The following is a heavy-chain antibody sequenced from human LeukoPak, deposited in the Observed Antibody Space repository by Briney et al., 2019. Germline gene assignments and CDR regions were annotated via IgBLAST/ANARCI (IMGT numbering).Heavy chain of an antibody. CDR3: ARGYSSYYPDAFDI. Sequence: PGGSLRLSCVASGFTFSSYEMNWVRQAPGRGLERVSYMSFSGSSTYYADSVKGRFTISRDNAKNSLYLQMNSLRAEDTAVYYCARGYSSYYPDAFDIWGQGTMVTVSS. CDR1: GFTFSSYE. J-gene: IGHJ3*02. V-gene: IGHV3-48*03. CDR2: MSFSGSST. D-gene: IGHD5-12*01.